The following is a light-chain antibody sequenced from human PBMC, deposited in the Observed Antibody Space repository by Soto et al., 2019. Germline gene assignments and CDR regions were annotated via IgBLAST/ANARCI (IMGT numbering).Light chain of an antibody. CDR2: DNN. V-gene: IGLV1-40*01. J-gene: IGLJ2*01. CDR1: NSNIGAGHA. CDR3: QSYDNDLSVV. Sequence: QSVLTQPPSVSGAPGQRVTISCTGSNSNIGAGHAVQWYQQPPGTAPKLLIFDNNRRPSGVPVRFSGSRSGTSASLAITGLQAEDEADYYCQSYDNDLSVVFGGGTQLTVL.